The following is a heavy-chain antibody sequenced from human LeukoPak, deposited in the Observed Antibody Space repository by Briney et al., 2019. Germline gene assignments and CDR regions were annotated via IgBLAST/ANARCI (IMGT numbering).Heavy chain of an antibody. CDR2: IKDKSDGRTT. D-gene: IGHD3-10*01. CDR3: STATYYYGSGSFA. V-gene: IGHV3-15*01. CDR1: GFTFSSYS. J-gene: IGHJ5*02. Sequence: GGSLRLSCAASGFTFSSYSMNWVRQAPGKGLEWVGRIKDKSDGRTTDYAAPVKGRFTISRDDSEDTMYLQMNSLKTEDTGVYFCSTATYYYGSGSFALGQGTLVTVSS.